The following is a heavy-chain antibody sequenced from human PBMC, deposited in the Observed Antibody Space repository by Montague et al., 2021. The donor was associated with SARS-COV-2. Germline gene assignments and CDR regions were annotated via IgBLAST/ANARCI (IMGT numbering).Heavy chain of an antibody. V-gene: IGHV2-5*08. CDR1: GFSLTTAGMG. J-gene: IGHJ3*01. D-gene: IGHD3-10*01. CDR3: ARRPTSLVGEPFFGFDV. Sequence: PALVKPTQTLTLTCTVSGFSLTTAGMGVAWIRRPPGKALEWLAIIYWDDEKRYRSSLESRVSISKDSSNTRVMFPMTNMDPLDAGTYYCARRPTSLVGEPFFGFDVWGPGTLVTVSS. CDR2: IYWDDEK.